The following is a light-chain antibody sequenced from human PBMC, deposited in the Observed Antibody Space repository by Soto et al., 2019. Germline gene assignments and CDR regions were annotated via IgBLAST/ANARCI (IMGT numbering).Light chain of an antibody. CDR2: ELS. V-gene: IGKV2D-29*01. J-gene: IGKJ4*01. Sequence: DVVMTQTPLSLSVTPGQTASISCRSSQSLLHSYGWTYLYWYQQRPGQPPQLLIYELSTLFSVVPDRFSGSGSGTDFTLTISRVEPEDVGVYYCKQSTRLPLTFGEGTKVEIK. CDR1: QSLLHSYGWTY. CDR3: KQSTRLPLT.